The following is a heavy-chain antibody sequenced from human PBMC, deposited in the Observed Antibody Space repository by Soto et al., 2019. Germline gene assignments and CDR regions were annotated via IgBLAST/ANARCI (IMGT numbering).Heavy chain of an antibody. Sequence: QLQLQESGAGLVKPSQTLSLTCAVSGGSISSGGYSWSCIRQPPGKGLEWIGYIYHSGSNYYNPSLKSRVTISVDRSKNQFSLNLSCVTAADTAVYYCASTYNWNYGVDYWGQGTLVTVSS. CDR1: GGSISSGGYS. CDR3: ASTYNWNYGVDY. D-gene: IGHD1-7*01. CDR2: IYHSGSN. J-gene: IGHJ4*02. V-gene: IGHV4-30-2*01.